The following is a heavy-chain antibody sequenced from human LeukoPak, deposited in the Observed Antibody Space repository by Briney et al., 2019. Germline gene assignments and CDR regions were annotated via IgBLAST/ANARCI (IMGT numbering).Heavy chain of an antibody. V-gene: IGHV4-61*08. CDR1: GGSISSGGYY. CDR3: ASQLGGTTFH. CDR2: IYYSGST. J-gene: IGHJ4*02. D-gene: IGHD1/OR15-1a*01. Sequence: PSETLSLTCTVSGGSISSGGYYWSWIRQHPGKGLEWIGYIYYSGSTYYNPSLKSRVSISLDTSKNQFSLRLNSVTAAETAVYYCASQLGGTTFHWGQGTLVTVSS.